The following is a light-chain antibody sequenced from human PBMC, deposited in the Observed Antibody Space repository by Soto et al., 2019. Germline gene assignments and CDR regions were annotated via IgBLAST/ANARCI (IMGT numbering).Light chain of an antibody. J-gene: IGLJ2*01. CDR3: QTWGSGIVV. CDR1: SGHSDYA. Sequence: QLVLTQSPSASASLGDSVKLTCTLSSGHSDYAIAWHQQQSEKGPRYLMKLNSDGSHSKGDGIPDRFSGSSSGAERYLTISGLQSEDEADYYCQTWGSGIVVFGGGTKLTVL. V-gene: IGLV4-69*01. CDR2: LNSDGSH.